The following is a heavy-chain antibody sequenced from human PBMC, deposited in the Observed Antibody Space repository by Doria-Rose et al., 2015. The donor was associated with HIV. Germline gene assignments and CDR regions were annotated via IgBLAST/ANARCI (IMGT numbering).Heavy chain of an antibody. J-gene: IGHJ4*02. CDR2: ISSSSSYI. Sequence: VQLVQSGGGLVKPGGSLRLSCAASGFTFSSYSMNWVRQAPGKGLEWVSSISSSSSYIYYADSVKGRFTISRDNAKNPLDLQMNSLRAEDTAVYYCARGSPTSVPGIKGGGDYWGQGTLVTVSS. CDR1: GFTFSSYS. D-gene: IGHD3-10*01. V-gene: IGHV3-21*03. CDR3: ARGSPTSVPGIKGGGDY.